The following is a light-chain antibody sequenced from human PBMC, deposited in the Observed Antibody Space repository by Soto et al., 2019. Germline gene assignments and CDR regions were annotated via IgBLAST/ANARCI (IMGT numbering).Light chain of an antibody. CDR1: QTVSSTY. J-gene: IGKJ5*01. CDR2: GAS. Sequence: ENVFTQSPGTLSSSPGERATLSCRASQTVSSTYLAWYQQKPGQAPRLLIYGASSRATGIPDRFSGTVSGTDFTLTISGLEPEDFAVYYCQQYGSSPITFGQGTRLEI. CDR3: QQYGSSPIT. V-gene: IGKV3-20*01.